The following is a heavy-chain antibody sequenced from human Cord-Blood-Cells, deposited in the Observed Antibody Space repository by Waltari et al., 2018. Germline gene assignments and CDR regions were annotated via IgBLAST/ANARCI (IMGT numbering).Heavy chain of an antibody. CDR1: GGSFSGYY. CDR2: INHSGST. Sequence: QVQLQQWGAGLLKPSETLSLTCAVYGGSFSGYYWRWIRQPPGKGLEWIGEINHSGSTNYNPSLKSRVTISVDTSKNQFSLKLSSVTAADTAVYYCAGGSYSYYYYMDVWGKGTTVTVSS. V-gene: IGHV4-34*01. CDR3: AGGSYSYYYYMDV. J-gene: IGHJ6*03.